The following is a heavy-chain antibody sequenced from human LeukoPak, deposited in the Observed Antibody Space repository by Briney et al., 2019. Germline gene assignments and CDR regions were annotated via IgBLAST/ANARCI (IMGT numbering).Heavy chain of an antibody. CDR3: ARGRGSGYDLFDY. J-gene: IGHJ4*02. D-gene: IGHD5-12*01. Sequence: KPSETLSLTCTVSGVSISSYYWGWIRQPPGKGLAWIGSIYYSGSTYYNPSLKSRVTISVDTSKNQFSLKLSSVTAADTAVYYCARGRGSGYDLFDYWGQGTLVTVSS. CDR1: GVSISSYY. CDR2: IYYSGST. V-gene: IGHV4-39*01.